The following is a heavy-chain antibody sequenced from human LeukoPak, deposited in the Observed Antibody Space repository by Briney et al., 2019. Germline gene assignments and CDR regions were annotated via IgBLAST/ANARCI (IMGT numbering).Heavy chain of an antibody. J-gene: IGHJ6*03. D-gene: IGHD6-6*01. CDR2: INHSGST. Sequence: PSETLSLTCAVYGGSFSGYYWSWIRQPLGKGLEWIGEINHSGSTNYNPSLKSRVTISVGTSKNQFSLKLSSVTAADTAVYYCARMVRSSSIAANYYMDVWGQGTTVTVSS. CDR3: ARMVRSSSIAANYYMDV. V-gene: IGHV4-34*01. CDR1: GGSFSGYY.